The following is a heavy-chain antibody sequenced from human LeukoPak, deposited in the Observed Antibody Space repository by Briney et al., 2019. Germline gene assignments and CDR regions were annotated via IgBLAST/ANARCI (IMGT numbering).Heavy chain of an antibody. CDR3: ARDLPPYYDDNRGYYWFDS. CDR2: INPNSGGT. CDR1: GYSFTGYY. Sequence: ASVKVSCKASGYSFTGYYIHWVRQAPGQGLEWMGWINPNSGGTNSAQKFQGRVTMTRDTSVSTAYMELSGLTSDDTAVYYCARDLPPYYDDNRGYYWFDSWGQGTLVTVSS. J-gene: IGHJ5*01. V-gene: IGHV1-2*02. D-gene: IGHD3-22*01.